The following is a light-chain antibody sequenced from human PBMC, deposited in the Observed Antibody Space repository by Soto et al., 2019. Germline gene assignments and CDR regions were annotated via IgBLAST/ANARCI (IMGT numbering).Light chain of an antibody. Sequence: EIVLTQSPGTLSLSPGEWAALSCRASQGVGRFLAWYQQKPGQAPRLLIYDASNRATGIPARFSGSGSETDFTLAIDNLEPEDFAVYYCQQRGGWPLTFGGGTKVEIK. V-gene: IGKV3-11*01. CDR2: DAS. CDR3: QQRGGWPLT. J-gene: IGKJ4*01. CDR1: QGVGRF.